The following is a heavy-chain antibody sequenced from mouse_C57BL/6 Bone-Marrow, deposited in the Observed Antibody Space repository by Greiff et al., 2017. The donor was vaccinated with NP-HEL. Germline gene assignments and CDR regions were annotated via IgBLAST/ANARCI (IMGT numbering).Heavy chain of an antibody. CDR2: IYPRSGNP. CDR1: GYTFTSYG. CDR3: ARRYDGYYVPFAY. V-gene: IGHV1-81*01. D-gene: IGHD2-3*01. Sequence: VQLQQSGAELARPGASVKLSCKASGYTFTSYGISWVKQRTGQGLEWIGEIYPRSGNPYYNEKFKGKATLTADKSSSTAYMELRSLTSEDSAVYFCARRYDGYYVPFAYWGQGTLVTVSA. J-gene: IGHJ3*01.